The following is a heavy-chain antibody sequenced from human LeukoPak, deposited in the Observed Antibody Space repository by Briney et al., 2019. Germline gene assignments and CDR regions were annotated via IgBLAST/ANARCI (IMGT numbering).Heavy chain of an antibody. J-gene: IGHJ5*02. Sequence: ASVKVSCKASGYTFTSYGISWVRQAPGQGLEWMGWISAYNGNTNYAQKLQGRVTMTTDTSTSTAYMELRSLRSEDTAVYYCARAPVLLWFGELFFRNWFDPWGQGTLVTVSS. CDR2: ISAYNGNT. D-gene: IGHD3-10*01. V-gene: IGHV1-18*01. CDR1: GYTFTSYG. CDR3: ARAPVLLWFGELFFRNWFDP.